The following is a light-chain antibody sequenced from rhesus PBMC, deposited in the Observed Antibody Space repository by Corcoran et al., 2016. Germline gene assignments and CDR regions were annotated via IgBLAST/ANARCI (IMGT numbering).Light chain of an antibody. CDR3: QQHNSYPFT. CDR1: QGISSY. Sequence: DIQMTQSPSSLSASVGDRVTITCRASQGISSYLAWYQQKPGKDPKLLIYAASTLQSGVPSRFSGSGSGTDFTLTISSLQPEDFATYYCQQHNSYPFTFGPGTKLDIK. V-gene: IGKV1-25*01. CDR2: AAS. J-gene: IGKJ3*01.